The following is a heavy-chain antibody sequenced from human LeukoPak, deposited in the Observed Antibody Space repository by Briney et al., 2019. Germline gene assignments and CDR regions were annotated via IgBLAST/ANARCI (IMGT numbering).Heavy chain of an antibody. CDR3: ARANRVSLYYFDY. J-gene: IGHJ4*02. V-gene: IGHV4-39*07. CDR1: GGSISSSSYY. Sequence: SETLSLTCTVSGGSISSSSYYWGWIRQPPGKGLEWIGSIYYSGSTYYNPSLKSRVTISVDTSKNQFSLKLSSVTAADTAVYYCARANRVSLYYFDYWGQGTLVTVSS. CDR2: IYYSGST. D-gene: IGHD5/OR15-5a*01.